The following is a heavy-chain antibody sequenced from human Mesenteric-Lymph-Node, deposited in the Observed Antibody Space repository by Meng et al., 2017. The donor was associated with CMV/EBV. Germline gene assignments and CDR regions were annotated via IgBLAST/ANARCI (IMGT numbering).Heavy chain of an antibody. CDR3: ARDPYGGNTDTFDI. V-gene: IGHV3-48*03. CDR1: GFSLRSFE. CDR2: IDSSGSTL. D-gene: IGHD4-23*01. Sequence: GGSLRLSCAASGFSLRSFEMNWVRQAPGQGLEWISYIDSSGSTLYYADSVKGRFTISRDSAKNSLYLQMNSLRAEDTALYYCARDPYGGNTDTFDIWGQGTMVTVSS. J-gene: IGHJ3*02.